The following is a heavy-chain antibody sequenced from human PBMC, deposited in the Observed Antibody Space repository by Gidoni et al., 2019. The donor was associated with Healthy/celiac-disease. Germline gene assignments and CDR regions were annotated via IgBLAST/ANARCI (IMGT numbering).Heavy chain of an antibody. CDR1: GGSFSGYY. CDR2: INHSGST. J-gene: IGHJ4*02. Sequence: QVQLQQWGAGLLTPSETLSLTCAVYGGSFSGYYWSWIRQPPGKGLEWIEEINHSGSTNYNPSLKSRVTISVDTSKNQFSLKLSSVTAADTAVYYCARGYSSGWYKRSGFDYWGQGTLVTVS. V-gene: IGHV4-34*01. CDR3: ARGYSSGWYKRSGFDY. D-gene: IGHD6-19*01.